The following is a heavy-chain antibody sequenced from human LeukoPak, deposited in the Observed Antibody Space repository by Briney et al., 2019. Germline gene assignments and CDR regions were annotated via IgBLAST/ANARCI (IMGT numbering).Heavy chain of an antibody. Sequence: ASVKISCKGSGYSFTSYCIGWVRQMPGKGLEWMGIIYPVDSDTRYSPSFQGQVTISADKSIYTAYLQWNSLRASDTAMYYCASLGSYYDYWGQGTLVTVSS. CDR3: ASLGSYYDY. D-gene: IGHD1-26*01. J-gene: IGHJ4*02. V-gene: IGHV5-51*01. CDR1: GYSFTSYC. CDR2: IYPVDSDT.